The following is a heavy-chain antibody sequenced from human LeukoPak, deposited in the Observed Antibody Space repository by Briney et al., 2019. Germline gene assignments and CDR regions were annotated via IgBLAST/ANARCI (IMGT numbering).Heavy chain of an antibody. CDR3: ARDDFWSGYRAPFRYGMDV. CDR1: GFTFSSYG. D-gene: IGHD3-3*01. CDR2: IWYDGSNK. V-gene: IGHV3-33*01. Sequence: GRSLRLSCAASGFTFSSYGMHWVRQAPGKGLEWVAVIWYDGSNKYYADSVKGRFTISRDNSKNTLYLQMNSLRVEDTAVYYCARDDFWSGYRAPFRYGMDVWGQGTTVTVSS. J-gene: IGHJ6*02.